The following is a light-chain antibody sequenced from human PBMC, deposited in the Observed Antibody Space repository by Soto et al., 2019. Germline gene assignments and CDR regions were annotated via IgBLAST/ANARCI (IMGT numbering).Light chain of an antibody. CDR2: DAS. CDR3: QVYDRSPL. CDR1: QSVGSNY. J-gene: IGKJ4*01. Sequence: EIVLTQSPDTLSLSPGERATLSCRASQSVGSNYLAWYQQKPGQAPRLLMYDASGRASGIPDRFTGSGSGTDFTLTISSLEPEDFGVYYCQVYDRSPLLGGATKVDIK. V-gene: IGKV3-20*01.